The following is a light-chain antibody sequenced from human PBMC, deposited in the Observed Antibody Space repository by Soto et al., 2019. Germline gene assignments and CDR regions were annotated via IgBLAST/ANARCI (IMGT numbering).Light chain of an antibody. CDR3: QTWGTGIFVV. J-gene: IGLJ2*01. CDR2: LNSDGSH. V-gene: IGLV4-69*01. CDR1: SGHSSYA. Sequence: QSVLTQSPSASASLGASVKLTCTLSSGHSSYAIAWHQQQPEKGPRYLMKLNSDGSHSKGDGIPDRFSGSSSGAERYLTISSLQSEDEADYYCQTWGTGIFVVFGGGTKLTAL.